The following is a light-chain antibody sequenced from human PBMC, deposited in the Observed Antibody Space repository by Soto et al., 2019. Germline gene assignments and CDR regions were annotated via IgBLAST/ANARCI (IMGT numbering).Light chain of an antibody. CDR3: QQRSSWPPFT. Sequence: EIVLTQSPATLSLSPGERATLSCRASQSVRSFLAWYQQKPGQAPRLLIYDASNRAAGIPARFSGSGSGTDFTLTISSLEPEDFAVYYCQQRSSWPPFTFGPGTKVDIK. J-gene: IGKJ3*01. CDR1: QSVRSF. V-gene: IGKV3-11*01. CDR2: DAS.